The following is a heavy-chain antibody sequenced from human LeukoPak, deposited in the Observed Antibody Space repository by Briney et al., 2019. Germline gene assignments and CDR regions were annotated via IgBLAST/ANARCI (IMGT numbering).Heavy chain of an antibody. CDR2: PYSGGFT. D-gene: IGHD6-19*01. CDR3: VRDRWPGLGDF. V-gene: IGHV3-66*01. Sequence: PGGSLRLSCAVSGFTVSENYMSWVRQAPGRGLEWVSVPYSGGFTYHADPVKGRFTISRDNSKNTLYLQMSSLRAEDTAVYYCVRDRWPGLGDFWGQGTTVTVSS. CDR1: GFTVSENY. J-gene: IGHJ6*02.